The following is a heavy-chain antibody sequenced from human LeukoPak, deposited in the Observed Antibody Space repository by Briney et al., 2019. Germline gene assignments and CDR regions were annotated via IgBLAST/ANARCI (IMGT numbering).Heavy chain of an antibody. CDR1: GFTFSSYS. D-gene: IGHD1-1*01. CDR2: ISSSSSYI. J-gene: IGHJ3*02. CDR3: AREPAYNWNDGGADAFDI. Sequence: GGSLRLSCAASGFTFSSYSMNWVRQAPGKGLEWVSSISSSSSYIYYAGSVKGRFTISRDNAKNSLYLQMNSLRAEDTAVYYCAREPAYNWNDGGADAFDIWGQGTMVTVSS. V-gene: IGHV3-21*01.